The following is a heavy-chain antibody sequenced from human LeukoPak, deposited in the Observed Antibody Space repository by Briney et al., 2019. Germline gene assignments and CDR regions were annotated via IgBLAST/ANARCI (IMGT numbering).Heavy chain of an antibody. J-gene: IGHJ4*02. CDR3: AKDLYDSSGYYYYRRTYFDY. Sequence: SGGSLRLSCAASGFTFSSYAMSWVRQAPGKGLEWVSAISGSGGSTYYADSVKGRFTISRDNSKNTLYLQMNSLRAEDTAVYYCAKDLYDSSGYYYYRRTYFDYWGQGTLVTVSS. CDR2: ISGSGGST. V-gene: IGHV3-23*01. CDR1: GFTFSSYA. D-gene: IGHD3-22*01.